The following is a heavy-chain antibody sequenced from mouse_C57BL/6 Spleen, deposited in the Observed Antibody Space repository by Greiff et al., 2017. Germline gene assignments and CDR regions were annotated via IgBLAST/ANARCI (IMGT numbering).Heavy chain of an antibody. D-gene: IGHD3-2*02. V-gene: IGHV1-76*01. Sequence: VQLQQSGAELVRPGASVKLSCKASGYTFTDYYINWVKQRPGQGLEWIARIYPGSGNTYYNEKFKGKATLTAEKSSSTAYMQLSSLTSEDSAVYFCARSDSSGYYFDYWGQGTTLTVSS. CDR3: ARSDSSGYYFDY. J-gene: IGHJ2*01. CDR2: IYPGSGNT. CDR1: GYTFTDYY.